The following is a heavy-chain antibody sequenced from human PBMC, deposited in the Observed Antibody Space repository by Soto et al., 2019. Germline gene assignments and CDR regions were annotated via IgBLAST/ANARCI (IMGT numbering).Heavy chain of an antibody. CDR2: INHSGST. D-gene: IGHD3-10*01. CDR3: ARSLLLWFGRLFGDPKRGMDV. J-gene: IGHJ6*02. V-gene: IGHV4-34*01. CDR1: GGSFSGYY. Sequence: SSVTLSLTCAVYGGSFSGYYWSWIRQPPGKGLEWIGEINHSGSTNYNPSLKSRVTISVDTSKNQFSLKLSSVTAADTAVYYCARSLLLWFGRLFGDPKRGMDVWGQGTTVTVSS.